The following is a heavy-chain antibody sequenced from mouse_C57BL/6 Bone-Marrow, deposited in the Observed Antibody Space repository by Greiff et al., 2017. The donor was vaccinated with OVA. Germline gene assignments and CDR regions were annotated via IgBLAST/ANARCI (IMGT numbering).Heavy chain of an antibody. Sequence: QVQLKQPGAELVKPGASVKMSCKASGYTFTSYWITWVKQRPGQGLEWIGDIYPGSGSTNYNEKFKSKATLTVDTSSSTAYMQLSSLTSEDSAVYYCAGEGNYSNFYWYFEVWGTGTTVTVSS. V-gene: IGHV1-55*01. J-gene: IGHJ1*03. D-gene: IGHD2-5*01. CDR1: GYTFTSYW. CDR3: AGEGNYSNFYWYFEV. CDR2: IYPGSGST.